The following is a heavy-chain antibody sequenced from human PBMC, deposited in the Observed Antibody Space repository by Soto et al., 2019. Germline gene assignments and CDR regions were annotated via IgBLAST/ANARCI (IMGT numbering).Heavy chain of an antibody. CDR2: IIPILGIV. D-gene: IGHD3-10*01. J-gene: IGHJ6*02. V-gene: IGHV1-69*02. CDR3: ARAGMVRGYGMDV. CDR1: GGTFSSYT. Sequence: QVQLVQSGAEVKKPGSSVKVSCKASGGTFSSYTISWVRQAPGQGLEWMGRIIPILGIVNYAQKFQGRVTITADKSTSTAYMELSSLRSEDTAVYYCARAGMVRGYGMDVWGQGTTVTVSS.